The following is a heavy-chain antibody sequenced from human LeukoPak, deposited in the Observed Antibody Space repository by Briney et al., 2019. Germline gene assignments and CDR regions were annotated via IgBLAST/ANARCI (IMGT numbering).Heavy chain of an antibody. Sequence: PGGSLRLSCAASGFSFSNYEMNWVRQAPGKGLEWISYITASSTTIYYADSVKGRFTISRDNAKNSLYLQMNGLRGEDTAVYYCARGHYDVLAASYKWTPDYWGQGTLVTVSS. CDR2: ITASSTTI. CDR3: ARGHYDVLAASYKWTPDY. V-gene: IGHV3-48*03. D-gene: IGHD3-9*01. CDR1: GFSFSNYE. J-gene: IGHJ4*02.